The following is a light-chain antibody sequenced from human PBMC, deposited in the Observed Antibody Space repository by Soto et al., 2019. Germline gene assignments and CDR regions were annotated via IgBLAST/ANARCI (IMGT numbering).Light chain of an antibody. CDR2: GAS. CDR3: QQYDKWWT. V-gene: IGKV3-15*01. CDR1: QSVSSN. J-gene: IGKJ1*01. Sequence: EIVMTQSPATLSVSPGERATLFCRASQSVSSNLAWYQQKPGQAPRLLIFGASTRATGVPARFSGSGSGTDFTLTISSLQSEDFAVYHCQQYDKWWTFGQGTKVEIK.